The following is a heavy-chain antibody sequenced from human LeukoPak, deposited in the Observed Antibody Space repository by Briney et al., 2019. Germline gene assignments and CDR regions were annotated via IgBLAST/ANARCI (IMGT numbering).Heavy chain of an antibody. J-gene: IGHJ3*02. D-gene: IGHD3-22*01. Sequence: GESLKISCKGSRYSITTYWIGWVRQMPGKGLEWMGIIYPGDYDTRYSPSFQGQVTISADKSISTAYLQWSSLKAADTAMYYCASRGGGYYLEDFDIWGQGTMVTVSS. CDR1: RYSITTYW. V-gene: IGHV5-51*01. CDR3: ASRGGGYYLEDFDI. CDR2: IYPGDYDT.